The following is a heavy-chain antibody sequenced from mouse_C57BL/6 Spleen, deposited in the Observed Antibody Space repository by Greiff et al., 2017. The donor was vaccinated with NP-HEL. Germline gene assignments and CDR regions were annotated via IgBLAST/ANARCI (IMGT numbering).Heavy chain of an antibody. D-gene: IGHD1-1*01. J-gene: IGHJ2*01. CDR2: INPYNGGT. CDR3: ARSAYGSSYEYYFDY. Sequence: VQLQQSGPVLVKPGASVKMSCKASGYTFTDSYMNWVKQSHGKSLEWIGVINPYNGGTSYNQKFKGKATLTVDKSSSTAYMELNSLTSEDSAVYYCARSAYGSSYEYYFDYWGQGTTLTVSS. V-gene: IGHV1-19*01. CDR1: GYTFTDSY.